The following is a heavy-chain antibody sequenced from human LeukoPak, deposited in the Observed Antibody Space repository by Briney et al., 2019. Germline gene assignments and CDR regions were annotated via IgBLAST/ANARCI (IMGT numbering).Heavy chain of an antibody. D-gene: IGHD2-15*01. J-gene: IGHJ4*02. CDR1: GFSLSSYA. V-gene: IGHV3-23*01. Sequence: GGSLRLSCTVSGFSLSSYAMSWVRRAPGEGLEWVSATSNSDAGKYYADSVRGRFTISRDNSRNTMYLQINSLRAEDAAVYYCAKAPVTSCRGAFCYPFDSWGQGTVVTVSS. CDR3: AKAPVTSCRGAFCYPFDS. CDR2: TSNSDAGK.